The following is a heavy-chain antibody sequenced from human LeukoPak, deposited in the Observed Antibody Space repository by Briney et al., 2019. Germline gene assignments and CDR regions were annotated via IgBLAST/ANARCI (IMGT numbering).Heavy chain of an antibody. J-gene: IGHJ4*02. D-gene: IGHD1-14*01. CDR3: ARDRHPTEPDSSYFDY. Sequence: GGSLRLSCAASGFTFSSYSMNWVRQAPGNGLEWVSSISSSSSYIYYADSVKGRFTISRDNAKNSLYLQMNSLRAEDTAVYYCARDRHPTEPDSSYFDYWGQGTLVTVSS. CDR1: GFTFSSYS. CDR2: ISSSSSYI. V-gene: IGHV3-21*01.